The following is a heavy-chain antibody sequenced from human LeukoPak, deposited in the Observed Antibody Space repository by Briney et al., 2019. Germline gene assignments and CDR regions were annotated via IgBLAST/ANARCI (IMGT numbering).Heavy chain of an antibody. CDR1: GGTVSSYA. J-gene: IGHJ4*02. CDR3: ASRYSSGWYTDFDY. D-gene: IGHD6-19*01. Sequence: AASVKVSCKASGGTVSSYAISWVRQAPGQGLEWMGRIIPILGIANYAQKFQGRVTITADKSTSTAYMELSSLRSEDTAVYYCASRYSSGWYTDFDYWGQGTLVTVSS. V-gene: IGHV1-69*04. CDR2: IIPILGIA.